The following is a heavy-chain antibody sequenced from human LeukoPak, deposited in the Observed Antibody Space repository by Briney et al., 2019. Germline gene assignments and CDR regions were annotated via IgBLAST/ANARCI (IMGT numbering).Heavy chain of an antibody. D-gene: IGHD2/OR15-2a*01. CDR3: ARSKNNGEGMVRRGFDY. V-gene: IGHV1-69*13. Sequence: ASVKVSCKASGGTFSSYAISWVRQAPGQGLEWMGGIIPIFGTANYAQKFQGRVTINADESTSTAYMELSRLRAEDTAVYYCARSKNNGEGMVRRGFDYWGQGTLVSVSS. CDR1: GGTFSSYA. CDR2: IIPIFGTA. J-gene: IGHJ4*02.